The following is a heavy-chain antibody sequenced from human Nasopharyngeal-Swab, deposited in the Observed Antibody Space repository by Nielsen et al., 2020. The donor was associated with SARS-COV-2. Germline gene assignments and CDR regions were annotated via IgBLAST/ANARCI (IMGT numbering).Heavy chain of an antibody. D-gene: IGHD6-13*01. Sequence: SETLSLTCTVSGGSISSYYWSWIRQPPGKGLEWIGYIYYSGSTNYNPSLKSRVTISVDTSKNQFSLKLSSVTAADTAVYYCARTGYSSSWYNRYYYYYMDVWCKGTTVTVSS. CDR1: GGSISSYY. CDR2: IYYSGST. V-gene: IGHV4-59*01. J-gene: IGHJ6*03. CDR3: ARTGYSSSWYNRYYYYYMDV.